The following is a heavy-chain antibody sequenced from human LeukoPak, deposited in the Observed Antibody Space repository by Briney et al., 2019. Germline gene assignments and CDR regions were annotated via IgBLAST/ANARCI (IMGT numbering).Heavy chain of an antibody. CDR2: ISSSSSYI. CDR1: GFTFSSYS. J-gene: IGHJ4*02. CDR3: ARDALKYYYDSSGYFDY. Sequence: GGPLRLSCAASGFTFSSYSMSWVRQAPGKGLEWVSSISSSSSYIYYADSVKGRFTISRDNAKNSLYLQMNSLRAEDTAVYYCARDALKYYYDSSGYFDYWGQGTLVTVSS. D-gene: IGHD3-22*01. V-gene: IGHV3-21*01.